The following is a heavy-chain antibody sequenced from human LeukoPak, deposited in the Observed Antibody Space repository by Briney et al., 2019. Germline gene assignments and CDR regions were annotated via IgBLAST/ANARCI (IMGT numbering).Heavy chain of an antibody. J-gene: IGHJ6*02. CDR3: AKSDTVFGVVAGPYYYYGMDV. CDR2: ISGSGGST. V-gene: IGHV3-23*01. D-gene: IGHD3-3*01. CDR1: GFTFSSYA. Sequence: QPGGSLRLSCAASGFTFSSYAMGWVRQAPGRGLGWVSAISGSGGSTYLGDAEKGRFNISRNNSKNTMYLKMNSLRAEDTAVSYCAKSDTVFGVVAGPYYYYGMDVWGQGTTVTVSS.